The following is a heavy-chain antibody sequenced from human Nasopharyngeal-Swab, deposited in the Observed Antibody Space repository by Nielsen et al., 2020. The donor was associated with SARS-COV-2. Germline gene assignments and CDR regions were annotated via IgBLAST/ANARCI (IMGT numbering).Heavy chain of an antibody. V-gene: IGHV4-61*01. CDR1: GGSISSGSIRSYY. CDR3: AREVVGGLVDS. Sequence: SETLSFTCTVSGGSISSGSIRSYYWSWIRQPPGKGLEWIGYFSYTGITNYNPSLKSRVTISVDMSKNQFSLKLSSVAAADTAVYYCAREVVGGLVDSWGQGTLVTVSS. CDR2: FSYTGIT. J-gene: IGHJ4*02. D-gene: IGHD1-26*01.